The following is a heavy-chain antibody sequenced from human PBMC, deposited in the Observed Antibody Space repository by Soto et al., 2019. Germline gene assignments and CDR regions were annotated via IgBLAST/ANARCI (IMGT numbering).Heavy chain of an antibody. CDR3: ALGSGSGYYSNYYYYMDV. J-gene: IGHJ6*03. CDR2: INAGNGNT. Sequence: ASVKVSCKASGYTFTSYAMHWVRQAPGQRLEWMGWINAGNGNTKYSQKFQGRVTITRDTSASTAYMELSSLRSEDTAVYYCALGSGSGYYSNYYYYMDVWGKGTTVTVSS. D-gene: IGHD3-3*01. V-gene: IGHV1-3*01. CDR1: GYTFTSYA.